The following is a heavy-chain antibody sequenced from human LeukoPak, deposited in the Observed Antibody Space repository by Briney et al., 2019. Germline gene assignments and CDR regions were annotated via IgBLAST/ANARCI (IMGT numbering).Heavy chain of an antibody. CDR3: AKDPTTYYYYYMDV. D-gene: IGHD1-1*01. CDR2: INYSGGGT. Sequence: GGSLRLSCAASGFTFSNYAMSWVRQAPGKGLEWVSSINYSGGGTYYADSVKGRFTISRDNSKNTLYLQMNSLRAEDTAVYYCAKDPTTYYYYYMDVWGKGTTVTVSS. V-gene: IGHV3-23*01. J-gene: IGHJ6*03. CDR1: GFTFSNYA.